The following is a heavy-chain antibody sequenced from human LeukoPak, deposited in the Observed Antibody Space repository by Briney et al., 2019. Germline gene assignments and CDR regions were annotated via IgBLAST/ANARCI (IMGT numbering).Heavy chain of an antibody. Sequence: GGSLRLSCAASGFTFSTYAMNWVRQAPGKGLEWVSFISGSGDSTYYADSVKGRFTISRDNAKNSLFLQMSGLRAEDTALYYCARDREWERLFPPLFDFWGQGTLVTVSS. CDR3: ARDREWERLFPPLFDF. CDR2: ISGSGDST. J-gene: IGHJ4*02. V-gene: IGHV3-23*01. CDR1: GFTFSTYA. D-gene: IGHD1-26*01.